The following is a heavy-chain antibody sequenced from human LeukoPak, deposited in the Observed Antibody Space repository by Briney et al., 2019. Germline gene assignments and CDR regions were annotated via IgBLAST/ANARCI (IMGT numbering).Heavy chain of an antibody. V-gene: IGHV3-64*01. CDR1: GFTFSSYA. Sequence: GGSLRLSCAASGFTFSSYAMHWVRQAPGKGLEYVSAISSNGGSTYYAHSVKGTITIPKDKSKNTLYLQMGSLRAEDMAVYYCARDQGSSGWYALEIKDYYYGMDVWGQGTTVTVSS. CDR2: ISSNGGST. J-gene: IGHJ6*02. CDR3: ARDQGSSGWYALEIKDYYYGMDV. D-gene: IGHD6-19*01.